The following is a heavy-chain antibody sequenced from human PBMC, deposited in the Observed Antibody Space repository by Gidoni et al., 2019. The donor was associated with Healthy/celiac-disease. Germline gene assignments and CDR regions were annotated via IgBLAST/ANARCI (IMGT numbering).Heavy chain of an antibody. J-gene: IGHJ5*02. Sequence: EVQLLESGGGLVQPGGSLRLSCAASGFTFSSYAMSWVRQPPGKGLEWVSAMSGSGGSTYYADSVKGRFTISRDNSKNTLYLQMNSLRAEDTAVYYCAKAVEMATVYNWFDPWGQGTLVTVSS. CDR1: GFTFSSYA. CDR2: MSGSGGST. D-gene: IGHD4-4*01. V-gene: IGHV3-23*01. CDR3: AKAVEMATVYNWFDP.